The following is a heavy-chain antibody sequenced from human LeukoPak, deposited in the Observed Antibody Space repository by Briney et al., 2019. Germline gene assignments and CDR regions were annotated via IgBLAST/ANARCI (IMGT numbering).Heavy chain of an antibody. D-gene: IGHD6-25*01. CDR2: INTDGRRT. Sequence: QPGGSLRLSCAASGFTLSNYWMHWVRQAPGKGLVWVSRINTDGRRTTYADSVKGRFTISRDNAKNMLYLQMTSLRVEDTGVYYCARDQGGPADYWGQGTLVTVSS. J-gene: IGHJ4*02. CDR1: GFTLSNYW. CDR3: ARDQGGPADY. V-gene: IGHV3-74*01.